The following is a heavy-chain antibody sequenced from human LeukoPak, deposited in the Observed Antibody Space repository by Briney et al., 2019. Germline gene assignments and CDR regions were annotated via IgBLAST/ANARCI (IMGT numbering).Heavy chain of an antibody. D-gene: IGHD5-24*01. CDR3: ARVEMATPYAEYFQH. V-gene: IGHV4-38-2*02. J-gene: IGHJ1*01. Sequence: PSETLSLTCTVSGYSISSGYYWGWIRQPPGKGLEWIGSIYHSGSTYYNPSLKSRVTISVDTSKNQFSLKLSSVTAADTAVYYCARVEMATPYAEYFQHWGQGTLVTVSS. CDR2: IYHSGST. CDR1: GYSISSGYY.